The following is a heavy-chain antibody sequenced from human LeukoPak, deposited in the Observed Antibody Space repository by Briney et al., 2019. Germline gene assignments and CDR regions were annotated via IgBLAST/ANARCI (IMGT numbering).Heavy chain of an antibody. J-gene: IGHJ4*02. CDR2: IWYDGSNK. V-gene: IGHV3-33*01. Sequence: GGSLRLSCAASGFTFSSYGMHWVRQAPGKGLEWVAVIWYDGSNKYYADSVKGRFTISRDNAKNSLYLQMNSLRAEDTAVYYCARENIRYWGQGTLVTVSS. D-gene: IGHD1/OR15-1a*01. CDR1: GFTFSSYG. CDR3: ARENIRY.